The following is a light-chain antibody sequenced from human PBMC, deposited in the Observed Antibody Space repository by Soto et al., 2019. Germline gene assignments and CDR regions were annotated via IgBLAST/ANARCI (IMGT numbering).Light chain of an antibody. Sequence: EIVMTQSPATLSLSPGERATLSCRASQSINTNLAWYQQSPGRAPRLLIYGPSTRASGVPARFSGSGYGREFTLTISSLQSEDYAVYYCHQYNDWPPAFGQGTKVDIK. CDR3: HQYNDWPPA. V-gene: IGKV3-15*01. CDR2: GPS. J-gene: IGKJ1*01. CDR1: QSINTN.